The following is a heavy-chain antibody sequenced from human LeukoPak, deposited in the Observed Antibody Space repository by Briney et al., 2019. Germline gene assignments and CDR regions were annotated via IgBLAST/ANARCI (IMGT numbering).Heavy chain of an antibody. V-gene: IGHV4-59*12. CDR3: ARRRYSSSCDL. Sequence: SETLSLTCTVSGGSISSYYWSWIRQPPGKGLEWIGYIYYSGSTNYNPSLKSRVTISVDTSKNQFSLKLSSVTAADTAVYYCARRRYSSSCDLWGQGTLVTVSS. D-gene: IGHD6-13*01. J-gene: IGHJ5*02. CDR2: IYYSGST. CDR1: GGSISSYY.